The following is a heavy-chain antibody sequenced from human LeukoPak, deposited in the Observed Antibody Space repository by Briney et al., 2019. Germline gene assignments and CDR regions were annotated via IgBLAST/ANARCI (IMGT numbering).Heavy chain of an antibody. J-gene: IGHJ5*02. D-gene: IGHD3-22*01. CDR3: ARDLVVTGGS. V-gene: IGHV3-21*01. Sequence: PGGSLRLSCAASGFTFSSYSMNWVRQAPGKGLEWVSSISSSSSYIYYADSVKGRFTISRDNAKNSLYLQMNSLRAEDTAVCYCARDLVVTGGSWGQGTLVTVSS. CDR2: ISSSSSYI. CDR1: GFTFSSYS.